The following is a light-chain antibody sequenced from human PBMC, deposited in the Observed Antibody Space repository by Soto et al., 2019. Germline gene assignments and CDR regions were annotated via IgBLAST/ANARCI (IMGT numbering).Light chain of an antibody. CDR3: QVWDVSTVHYV. V-gene: IGLV3-21*02. CDR2: DDS. Sequence: YELTQPPSMSVAPGQTARITCGGNNIGSKTVHWYQQKAGQAPVLVVYDDSDRPSGIPERFSGSNSGNTATLTISRVEAGDEADYYCQVWDVSTVHYVFGTGTKVTVL. J-gene: IGLJ1*01. CDR1: NIGSKT.